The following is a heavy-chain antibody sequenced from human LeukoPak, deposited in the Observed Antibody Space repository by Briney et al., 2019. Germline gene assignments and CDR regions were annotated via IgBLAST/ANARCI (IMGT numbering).Heavy chain of an antibody. Sequence: ASVKVSCKASGYTFTGYYMHWERQAPGQGLEWMGWINPNSGGTNYAQKFQGRVTMTRDTSISTAYMELRSLRSDDTAVYYCARSGGSGSYYRVVYWGQGTLVTVSS. CDR2: INPNSGGT. CDR1: GYTFTGYY. J-gene: IGHJ4*02. V-gene: IGHV1-2*02. D-gene: IGHD1-26*01. CDR3: ARSGGSGSYYRVVY.